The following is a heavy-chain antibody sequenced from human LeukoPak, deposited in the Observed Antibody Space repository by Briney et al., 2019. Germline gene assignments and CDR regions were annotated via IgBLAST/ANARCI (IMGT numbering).Heavy chain of an antibody. J-gene: IGHJ4*02. CDR3: ARGYSYDPFFDY. V-gene: IGHV1-8*01. CDR2: MNPNSGNT. CDR1: GYTFTSYD. Sequence: ASVKVSCKASGYTFTSYDINWVRRATGQGLEWMGWMNPNSGNTGYAQKFQGRVTMTRNTSISTAYMELSSLRSEDTAVYYCARGYSYDPFFDYWGQGTLVTVSS. D-gene: IGHD5-18*01.